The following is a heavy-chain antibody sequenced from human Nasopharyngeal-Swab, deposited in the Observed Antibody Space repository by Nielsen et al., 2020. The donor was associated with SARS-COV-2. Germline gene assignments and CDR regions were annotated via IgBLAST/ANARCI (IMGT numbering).Heavy chain of an antibody. J-gene: IGHJ4*02. Sequence: WIRQPPGKGLEWIGEINRSGSTNYNPSLKSRVTISVDTSKNQFSLKLSSVTAADTAVYYCARRGYPATDYWGQGTLVTVSS. D-gene: IGHD3-22*01. CDR2: INRSGST. CDR3: ARRGYPATDY. V-gene: IGHV4-34*01.